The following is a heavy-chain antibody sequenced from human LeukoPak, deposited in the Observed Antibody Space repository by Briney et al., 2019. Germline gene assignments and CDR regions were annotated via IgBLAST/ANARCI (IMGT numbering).Heavy chain of an antibody. Sequence: VASVKVSCKASGYRFTIYGITWVRQAPGQGLEWMGWISTYNGNTNYAQKLQGRVTMTADTSTSTAYMELRSLRSDDTAVYYCARGPSYSSSWSTGYYFDYWGQGTLVTVSS. V-gene: IGHV1-18*01. CDR1: GYRFTIYG. D-gene: IGHD6-13*01. J-gene: IGHJ4*02. CDR2: ISTYNGNT. CDR3: ARGPSYSSSWSTGYYFDY.